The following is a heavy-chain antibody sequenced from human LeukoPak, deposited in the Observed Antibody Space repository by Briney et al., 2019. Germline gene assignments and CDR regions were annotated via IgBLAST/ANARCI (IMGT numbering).Heavy chain of an antibody. J-gene: IGHJ4*02. CDR2: ISNDGSKK. D-gene: IGHD7-27*01. V-gene: IGHV3-30*18. CDR1: GFTFSNYD. CDR3: TKDKANWGYQDY. Sequence: GESLRLSCEASGFTFSNYDMHWVRQAPGKGLEWVALISNDGSKKYYADSGRFTISRDNSKNTLYLQMNSLRPEDTAVYYCTKDKANWGYQDYWGQGTLVTVSS.